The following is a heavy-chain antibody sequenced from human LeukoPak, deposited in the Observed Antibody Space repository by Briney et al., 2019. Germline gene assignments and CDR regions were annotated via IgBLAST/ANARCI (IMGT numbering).Heavy chain of an antibody. CDR2: INHSGST. Sequence: SETLSLTCAVYGGSFSGYYWSWIRQPPGKGLEWIGEINHSGSTNYNPSLKSRVTISVDTSKNQFSLKLSSVTAADTAMYYCARGIAVAGETLFDYWGQGTLVTVSS. CDR1: GGSFSGYY. CDR3: ARGIAVAGETLFDY. V-gene: IGHV4-34*01. J-gene: IGHJ4*02. D-gene: IGHD6-19*01.